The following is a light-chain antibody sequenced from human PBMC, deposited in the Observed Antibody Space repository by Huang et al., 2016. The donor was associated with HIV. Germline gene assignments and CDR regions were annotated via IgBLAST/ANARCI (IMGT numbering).Light chain of an antibody. V-gene: IGKV3-15*01. Sequence: EIVMTQSPATLSVSPGERATLSCRASQSVGSNLAWYQQKPGQAPRLLIYGASTRATGFPARFRGSGSGTEFTLTISSLQSEDFAIYYCQQYNNWPPWTFGQGTKVEIK. CDR1: QSVGSN. J-gene: IGKJ1*01. CDR2: GAS. CDR3: QQYNNWPPWT.